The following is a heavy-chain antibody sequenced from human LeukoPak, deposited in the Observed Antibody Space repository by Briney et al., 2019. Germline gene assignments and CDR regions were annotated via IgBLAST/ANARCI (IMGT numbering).Heavy chain of an antibody. Sequence: ASVKVSCKASGYTFTSYYMHWVRQAPGQGLEWMGIINSSGGSTSYAQKFQGRVTMTRDTSTSTVYMELSSLRSEDTAVYYCAREAYYYDSSGYYYPHLFDYWGQGTLVTVSS. J-gene: IGHJ4*02. D-gene: IGHD3-22*01. V-gene: IGHV1-46*01. CDR1: GYTFTSYY. CDR2: INSSGGST. CDR3: AREAYYYDSSGYYYPHLFDY.